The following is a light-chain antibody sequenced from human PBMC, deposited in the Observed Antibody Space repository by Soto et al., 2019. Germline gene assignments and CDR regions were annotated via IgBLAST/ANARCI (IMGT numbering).Light chain of an antibody. CDR2: YAS. V-gene: IGKV1-33*01. CDR1: QDISKN. Sequence: QMTQSPSSLSASVGDRVTITCQASQDISKNLNWYQQKPGKAPKLLIYYASSLQTGVPSSFSGSGSATHFTVTISSLQPEDVATDYCQQYGSLLPFSVGRGTRLEIK. CDR3: QQYGSLLPFS. J-gene: IGKJ5*01.